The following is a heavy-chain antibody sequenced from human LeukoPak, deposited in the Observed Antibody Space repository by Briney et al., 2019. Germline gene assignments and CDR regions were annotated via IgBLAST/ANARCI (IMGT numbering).Heavy chain of an antibody. J-gene: IGHJ4*02. CDR1: GGSISSSSYY. Sequence: SETLSLTCTVSGGSISSSSYYWSWIRQPPGKGLEWIGYIYYSGSTNYNPSLKSRVTISVDTSKNQFSLKLSSVTAADTAVYYCARVGEYYDSSGAWGPFDYWGQGTLVTVSS. V-gene: IGHV4-61*01. CDR2: IYYSGST. D-gene: IGHD3-22*01. CDR3: ARVGEYYDSSGAWGPFDY.